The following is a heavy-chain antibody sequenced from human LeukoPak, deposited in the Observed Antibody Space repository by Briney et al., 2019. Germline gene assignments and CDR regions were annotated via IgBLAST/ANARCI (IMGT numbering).Heavy chain of an antibody. Sequence: ASVKVSCKASGYTFRSYEINWVRQAPGQGLEWVGWIHPNSGKTGYAQKFQGRVTMTRDTSTETAFIELSSLKLDDTAIFYCARGHYGGNRYFDIWGQGTLVTVSS. D-gene: IGHD4-23*01. CDR1: GYTFRSYE. CDR3: ARGHYGGNRYFDI. V-gene: IGHV1-8*01. J-gene: IGHJ4*02. CDR2: IHPNSGKT.